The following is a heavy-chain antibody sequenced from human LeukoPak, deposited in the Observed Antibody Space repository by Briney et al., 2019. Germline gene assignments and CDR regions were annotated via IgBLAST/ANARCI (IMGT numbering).Heavy chain of an antibody. V-gene: IGHV5-51*01. D-gene: IGHD6-13*01. CDR3: ARRPAAAGLWFDP. CDR1: GYSFTSYW. Sequence: GESLKISCKGSGYSFTSYWIGWVRQMPGKGLEWMGIIYPGDFDTRYSPSFQGQVTISADKSISTAYLQWSSLKASDTAMYYCARRPAAAGLWFDPWGQGTLVTVSS. CDR2: IYPGDFDT. J-gene: IGHJ5*02.